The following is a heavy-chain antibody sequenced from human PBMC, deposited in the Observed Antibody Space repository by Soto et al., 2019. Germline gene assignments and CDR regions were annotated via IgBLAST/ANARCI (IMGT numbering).Heavy chain of an antibody. CDR2: INHSGST. D-gene: IGHD2-2*01. Sequence: QVQLQQWGAGLLKPSETLSLTCAVYGGSFSGYYWSWIRQPPGKGLEWIGEINHSGSTNYNPSLKSRVTISVDTSKNQFSLKLSSVTAADTAVYYCARGPPARPTNWFDPWGQGTLVTVSS. V-gene: IGHV4-34*01. CDR3: ARGPPARPTNWFDP. CDR1: GGSFSGYY. J-gene: IGHJ5*02.